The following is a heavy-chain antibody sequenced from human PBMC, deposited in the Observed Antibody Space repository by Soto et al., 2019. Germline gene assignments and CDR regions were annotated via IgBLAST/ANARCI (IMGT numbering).Heavy chain of an antibody. CDR3: ARDHHRYSGYDYVDY. CDR1: GFTFSSHG. Sequence: PGGSLRLSCAAAGFTFSSHGMHWVRQAPGKGLEWVAVVSYDGSKKYYADSVKGRFTISRDNAKNSLYLQMNSLRAEDTAVYYCARDHHRYSGYDYVDYWGQGT. CDR2: VSYDGSKK. J-gene: IGHJ4*02. V-gene: IGHV3-30*03. D-gene: IGHD5-12*01.